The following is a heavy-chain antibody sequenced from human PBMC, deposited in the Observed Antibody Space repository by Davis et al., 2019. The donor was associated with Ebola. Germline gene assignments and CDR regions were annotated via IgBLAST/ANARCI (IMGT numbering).Heavy chain of an antibody. CDR2: ISAYNGNT. CDR3: ARVRHCTNGVCYHTPDDGMDV. CDR1: GYTFTSYG. D-gene: IGHD2-8*01. J-gene: IGHJ6*02. Sequence: ASVKVSCKASGYTFTSYGISWVRQAPGQGLEWMGWISAYNGNTNYAQKFQGRVTMTRNTSISTAYMELSSLRSEDTAVYYCARVRHCTNGVCYHTPDDGMDVWGQGTTVTVSS. V-gene: IGHV1-18*04.